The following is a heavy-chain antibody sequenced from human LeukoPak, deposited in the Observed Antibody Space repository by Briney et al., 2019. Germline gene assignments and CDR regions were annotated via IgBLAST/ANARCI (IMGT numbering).Heavy chain of an antibody. CDR1: GGSISSYY. CDR3: ARDIVFDYSSSWYEYYFDY. V-gene: IGHV4-59*01. Sequence: SETLSLTCTVSGGSISSYYWSWIRQPPGKGLEWIGYIYYSGSTNYNPSLKSRVTISVDTSKNQFSLKLSSVTAADTAVYYCARDIVFDYSSSWYEYYFDYWGQGTLVTVSS. J-gene: IGHJ4*02. CDR2: IYYSGST. D-gene: IGHD6-13*01.